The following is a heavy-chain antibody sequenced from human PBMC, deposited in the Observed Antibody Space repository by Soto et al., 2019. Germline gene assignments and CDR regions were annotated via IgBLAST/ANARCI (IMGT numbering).Heavy chain of an antibody. D-gene: IGHD2-2*02. CDR3: ARAIVPAAIKKYYYYYGMDV. J-gene: IGHJ6*02. CDR2: MNPNSGNT. CDR1: GYTFTSYD. Sequence: GASVKVSCKASGYTFTSYDINWVRQATGQGLEWMGWMNPNSGNTGYAQKFQGRVTMTRNTSISTAYMELSSLRSEDTAVYYCARAIVPAAIKKYYYYYGMDVWGQGTTVTVSS. V-gene: IGHV1-8*01.